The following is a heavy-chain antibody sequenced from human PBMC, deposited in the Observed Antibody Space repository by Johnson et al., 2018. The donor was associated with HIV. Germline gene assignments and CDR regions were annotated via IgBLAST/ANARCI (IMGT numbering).Heavy chain of an antibody. V-gene: IGHV3-7*01. D-gene: IGHD5-12*01. CDR1: GFTFSSYA. CDR2: INQDGSEK. Sequence: EMQLVESGGGLVQPGGSLRLSCAASGFTFSSYAMSWVRQAPGKGLEWVANINQDGSEKYYVDSVKGRITISRDNANSSLYLQMNSLRVGDTAVYYCARGQTAYSGYDVPLDIWGQGTMVTVSS. J-gene: IGHJ3*02. CDR3: ARGQTAYSGYDVPLDI.